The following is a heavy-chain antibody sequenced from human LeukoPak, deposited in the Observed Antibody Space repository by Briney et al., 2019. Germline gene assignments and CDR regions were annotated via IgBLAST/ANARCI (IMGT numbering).Heavy chain of an antibody. V-gene: IGHV3-23*01. D-gene: IGHD1-26*01. CDR2: ISGSGDST. CDR3: AKRQYYAFDY. Sequence: PGGSLRLSCAASGFTFSTYAMTWVRQAPGKGLEWVSGISGSGDSTYYADSVKGRFAISRDNSKNTLYLQMNSLRAEDAAVYYCAKRQYYAFDYWGQGMLVTVSS. CDR1: GFTFSTYA. J-gene: IGHJ4*02.